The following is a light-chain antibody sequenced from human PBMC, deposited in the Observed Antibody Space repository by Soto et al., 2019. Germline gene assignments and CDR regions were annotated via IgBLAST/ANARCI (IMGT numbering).Light chain of an antibody. J-gene: IGKJ4*01. V-gene: IGKV3-11*01. CDR1: QSVSRH. CDR2: DAS. CDR3: QQRNNWPPVT. Sequence: EIVFTQSPATLSFSPGERATLSCRASQSVSRHLAWYQQKPGQAPRLLISDASNRATGIPARFSGSGSGTDFTLTISSLEPEDFAVYYCQQRNNWPPVTFGGGTKVDIK.